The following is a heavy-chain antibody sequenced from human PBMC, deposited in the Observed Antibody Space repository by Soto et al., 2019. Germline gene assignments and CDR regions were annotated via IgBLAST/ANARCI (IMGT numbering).Heavy chain of an antibody. CDR2: IYPGDSDT. CDR1: GYTFTNYW. CDR3: AASIFYYGMDV. V-gene: IGHV5-51*01. Sequence: GESLKISCKGSGYTFTNYWIGWVRQMPGKGPEWMGFIYPGDSDTKYNPSFQGQVTISADKSITTTYLQWSSLKASDTAIYYCAASIFYYGMDVWGQGTTVPVSS. J-gene: IGHJ6*02.